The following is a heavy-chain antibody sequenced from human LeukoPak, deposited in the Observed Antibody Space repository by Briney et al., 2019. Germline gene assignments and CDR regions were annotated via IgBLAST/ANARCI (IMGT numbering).Heavy chain of an antibody. J-gene: IGHJ3*02. CDR3: ARVGVVVMIDAFDI. V-gene: IGHV1-46*01. D-gene: IGHD3-22*01. CDR1: GYTFTSNY. CDR2: ISPSGGST. Sequence: ASVKVSCKAFGYTFTSNYMHWVRQAPGQGPEWMGVISPSGGSTTYAQKFQGRVTLTRDMSTSTDYLELSSLRSEDTAVYYCARVGVVVMIDAFDIWGQGTMVTVSS.